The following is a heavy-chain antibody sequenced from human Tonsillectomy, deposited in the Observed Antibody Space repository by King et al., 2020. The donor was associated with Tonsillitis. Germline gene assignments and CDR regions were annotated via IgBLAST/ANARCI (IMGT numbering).Heavy chain of an antibody. CDR3: AKRSLGYCSGVSCYDFDY. CDR2: ISGSGGGT. V-gene: IGHV3-23*04. J-gene: IGHJ4*02. Sequence: VQLVQSGGGLVQPGGSLRLSCAASGFTFSSYAMSWVRQAPGKGLEWVSGISGSGGGTYYADSVKGRFTISRDKTKNTPYLQMNSLRADDTAVYYCAKRSLGYCSGVSCYDFDYWGQGTLVPVSS. CDR1: GFTFSSYA. D-gene: IGHD2-15*01.